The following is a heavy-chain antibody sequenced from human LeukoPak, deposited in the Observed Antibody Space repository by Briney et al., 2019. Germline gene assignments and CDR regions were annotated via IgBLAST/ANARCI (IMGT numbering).Heavy chain of an antibody. CDR2: IYYSGST. V-gene: IGHV4-59*01. CDR3: ARDLREDGDYSYYYYGMDV. Sequence: SETLSLTCTVSGGSISSYYWSWIRQPPGQGLEWIGYIYYSGSTNYNPSLKSRVTISVDTSKNQFSLKLSSVTAADTAVYYCARDLREDGDYSYYYYGMDVWGQGTTVTVSS. J-gene: IGHJ6*02. CDR1: GGSISSYY. D-gene: IGHD4-17*01.